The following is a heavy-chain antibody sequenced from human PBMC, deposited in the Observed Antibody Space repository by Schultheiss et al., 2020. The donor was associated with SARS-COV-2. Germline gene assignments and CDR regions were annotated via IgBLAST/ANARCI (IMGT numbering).Heavy chain of an antibody. CDR3: ARAARVEQLFSVRGGHLDY. CDR2: IYYTGIT. J-gene: IGHJ4*02. V-gene: IGHV4-59*01. D-gene: IGHD3-10*01. CDR1: GSSISGYF. Sequence: TLSLTCTVSGSSISGYFWTWIRQPPGKGLEQVGNIYYTGITKYSPSLKSRITISVDTSKKQFSLRLGSVTAADTAVYYCARAARVEQLFSVRGGHLDYWGRGTQVTVSS.